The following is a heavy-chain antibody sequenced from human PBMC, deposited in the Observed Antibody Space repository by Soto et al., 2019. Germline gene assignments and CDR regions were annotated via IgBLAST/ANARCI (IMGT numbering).Heavy chain of an antibody. J-gene: IGHJ4*02. CDR1: GGTFSSYA. CDR2: IIAYFGTT. CDR3: AYERS. Sequence: SVKVSCKASGGTFSSYAISWVRQAPGQGLEWMGGIIAYFGTTNYAQKFQGRVTMTADTSTSTAYMELRSLRSDDTAVYYCAYERSWGQGTLVTVSS. V-gene: IGHV1-69*06. D-gene: IGHD3-3*01.